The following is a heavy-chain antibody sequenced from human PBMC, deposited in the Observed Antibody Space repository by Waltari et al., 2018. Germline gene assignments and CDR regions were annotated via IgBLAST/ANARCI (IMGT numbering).Heavy chain of an antibody. CDR1: GYTFTSYA. D-gene: IGHD3-10*01. Sequence: VQLVQSGAEVKKPGASVKVSCKASGYTFTSYAMHWVRQATGQRLEWMGWINAGNGNTKYSQKFQGRVTITRDTSASTAYMELSSLRSEDTAVYYCARTAGSGPLDYYYGMDVWGQGTTVTVSS. J-gene: IGHJ6*02. CDR3: ARTAGSGPLDYYYGMDV. V-gene: IGHV1-3*01. CDR2: INAGNGNT.